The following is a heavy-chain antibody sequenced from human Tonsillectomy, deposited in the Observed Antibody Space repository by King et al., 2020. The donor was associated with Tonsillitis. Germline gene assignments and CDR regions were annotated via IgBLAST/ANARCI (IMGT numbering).Heavy chain of an antibody. Sequence: QLQESGPGVVKPSETLSLTSTVSAGSISSGDHFWAWIRQPPGKGLEWIGYMYSSGTIFYNPSLNSRITISVGTSENRFSLKLSSVTAADTAVYFCARYVSGSFDYWGQGALVTVSS. V-gene: IGHV4-39*01. CDR2: MYSSGTI. J-gene: IGHJ4*02. CDR1: AGSISSGDHF. D-gene: IGHD1-26*01. CDR3: ARYVSGSFDY.